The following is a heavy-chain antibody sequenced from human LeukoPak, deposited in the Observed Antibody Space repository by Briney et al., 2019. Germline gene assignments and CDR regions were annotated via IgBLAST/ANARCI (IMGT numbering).Heavy chain of an antibody. V-gene: IGHV4-59*01. CDR3: ARNQGVVAWRAYMDV. Sequence: PSETLSLTCTVSGGSISSYYWSWIRQPPGKGLEWIGYIYYSGSPNYNPSLKSRVTISVDTSKDQFSLKLSSVTAADTAVYYCARNQGVVAWRAYMDVWGKGSTVTVSS. D-gene: IGHD3-3*01. J-gene: IGHJ6*03. CDR1: GGSISSYY. CDR2: IYYSGSP.